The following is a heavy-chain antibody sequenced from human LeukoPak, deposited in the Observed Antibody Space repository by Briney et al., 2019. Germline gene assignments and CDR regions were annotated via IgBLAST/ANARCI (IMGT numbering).Heavy chain of an antibody. CDR1: GGTFTSYT. CDR2: MIPIFGTT. CDR3: ARSPPQNFDILTGYFAD. Sequence: GASVKVSCKASGGTFTSYTISWVRQAPGQGLEWMGGMIPIFGTTNHAQKFQGRVTITTDESTSTAYMELSSLRSEDTAVYYCARSPPQNFDILTGYFADWGQGTLVTVSS. D-gene: IGHD3-9*01. V-gene: IGHV1-69*05. J-gene: IGHJ4*02.